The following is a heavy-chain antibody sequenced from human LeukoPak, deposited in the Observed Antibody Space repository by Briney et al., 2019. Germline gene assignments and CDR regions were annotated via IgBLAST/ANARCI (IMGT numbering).Heavy chain of an antibody. D-gene: IGHD3-22*01. Sequence: GGSLRLSCEGSGFTFSNYWMGWVRQAPGRGLQWVANIKTDGSEKYYVDSVKGRFTISRDNAKNSLYLQMNSLRAENTAVYYCATYSSLNRREFQFWGQGTLLTVSS. J-gene: IGHJ1*01. V-gene: IGHV3-7*01. CDR3: ATYSSLNRREFQF. CDR2: IKTDGSEK. CDR1: GFTFSNYW.